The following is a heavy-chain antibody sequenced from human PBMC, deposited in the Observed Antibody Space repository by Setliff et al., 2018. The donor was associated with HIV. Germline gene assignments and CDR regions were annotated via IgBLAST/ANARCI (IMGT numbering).Heavy chain of an antibody. J-gene: IGHJ1*01. CDR2: LHSSGDA. CDR1: GGSVSSSSYH. CDR3: ARESPSMSLDA. D-gene: IGHD3-10*02. V-gene: IGHV4-61*09. Sequence: SETLSLTCSVSGGSVSSSSYHWTWIRQPAGKGLEWIGHLHSSGDAYYGPSLKSRVAMSLDTSKNQFSLRLNSVTAADTAVYYCARESPSMSLDAWGQGTLVTAPQ.